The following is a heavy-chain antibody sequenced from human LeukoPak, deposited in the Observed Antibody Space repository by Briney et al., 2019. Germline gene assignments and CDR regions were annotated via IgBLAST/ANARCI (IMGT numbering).Heavy chain of an antibody. CDR1: GFTFTSSA. V-gene: IGHV3-23*01. J-gene: IGHJ4*02. CDR3: AKVGTVYFPLDF. Sequence: GGTLRLSCVASGFTFTSSAMSWVRQAPGKGLEWVSAISGRSGTTYYADSVKGRFTISRDDSKNTLYLQMNSLRAGDTAVYYCAKVGTVYFPLDFWGQGTLVTVSS. D-gene: IGHD2/OR15-2a*01. CDR2: ISGRSGTT.